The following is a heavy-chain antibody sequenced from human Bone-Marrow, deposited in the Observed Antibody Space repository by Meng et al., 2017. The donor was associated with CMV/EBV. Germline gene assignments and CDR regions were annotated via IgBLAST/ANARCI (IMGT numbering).Heavy chain of an antibody. CDR1: GFTFSSYA. V-gene: IGHV3-30*04. Sequence: GGSLRLSCAASGFTFSSYAMHWVRQAPGKGLEWVAVISYDGSNKYYADSVKGRITISRDTTKNALYLQRNRMRAETTAVYYGAKVRSNYVWYFDYWGQGTLVTVSS. CDR2: ISYDGSNK. CDR3: AKVRSNYVWYFDY. J-gene: IGHJ4*02. D-gene: IGHD4-11*01.